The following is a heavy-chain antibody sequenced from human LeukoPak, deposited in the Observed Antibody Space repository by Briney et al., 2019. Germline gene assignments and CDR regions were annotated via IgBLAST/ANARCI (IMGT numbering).Heavy chain of an antibody. CDR3: ARRSSSSGSGLDY. Sequence: PSQTLSLTCTVSGGSISSGDYYWSWIRQPPGKGLEWIGYIYYSGSTYYNPSLKSRVIISVDTSKNQFFLKLSSVTAADTAVYYCARRSSSSGSGLDYWGQGTLVTVSS. CDR2: IYYSGST. V-gene: IGHV4-30-4*01. D-gene: IGHD6-6*01. CDR1: GGSISSGDYY. J-gene: IGHJ4*02.